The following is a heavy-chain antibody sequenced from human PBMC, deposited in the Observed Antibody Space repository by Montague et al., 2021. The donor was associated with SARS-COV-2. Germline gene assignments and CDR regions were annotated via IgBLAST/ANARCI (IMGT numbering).Heavy chain of an antibody. J-gene: IGHJ1*01. Sequence: SETLSLTCTVSGDSIGSSSYYWGWIRQPPGKGLEWFGSIYHDGNTYYNPSLKTRVSLSIDERKNQFSLKFHSVTVADTAVYSCARGPKKGGSGYYYHWGQGILVTVSS. CDR3: ARGPKKGGSGYYYH. V-gene: IGHV4-39*01. CDR2: IYHDGNT. D-gene: IGHD3-22*01. CDR1: GDSIGSSSYY.